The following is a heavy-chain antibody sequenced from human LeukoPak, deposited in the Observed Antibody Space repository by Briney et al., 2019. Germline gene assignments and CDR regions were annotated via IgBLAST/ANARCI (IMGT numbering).Heavy chain of an antibody. CDR1: GGSFSGYY. CDR2: VNHSGST. D-gene: IGHD1-26*01. V-gene: IGHV4-34*01. J-gene: IGHJ4*02. CDR3: AKDRLLVGATHFDY. Sequence: PSETLSLTCAVYGGSFSGYYWSWIRQPPGKGLEWIGEVNHSGSTNYNPSLKSRVTISVDTSKNQFSLKLSSVTAADTAVYYCAKDRLLVGATHFDYWGQGTLVTVSS.